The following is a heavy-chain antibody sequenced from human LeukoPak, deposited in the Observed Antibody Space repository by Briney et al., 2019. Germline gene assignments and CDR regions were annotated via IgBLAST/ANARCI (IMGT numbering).Heavy chain of an antibody. D-gene: IGHD1-1*01. Sequence: SGILSLTCGVSGYSIRSGYYWAWIRQSPGKGLEWIGSIYHRGNTLYNPSLKSRVTISVDTSKNHLSLELTSVTGADTAVYFCARAPSGIATTGNYYYYYYMDVWGKGTAVTVSS. J-gene: IGHJ6*03. CDR2: IYHRGNT. V-gene: IGHV4-38-2*01. CDR1: GYSIRSGYY. CDR3: ARAPSGIATTGNYYYYYYMDV.